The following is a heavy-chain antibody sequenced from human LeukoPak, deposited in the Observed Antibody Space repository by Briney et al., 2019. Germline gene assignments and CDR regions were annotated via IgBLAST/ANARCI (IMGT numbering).Heavy chain of an antibody. V-gene: IGHV4-59*01. CDR1: GGSISSYY. CDR3: ARGPYGSDY. CDR2: IYYSGST. Sequence: PSETLSLTCTVSGGSISSYYWNWIRQPPGKGLEWIGYIYYSGSTNYSPSLKSRVTISVDTSKNQFSLKLSSVTAADTAVYYCARGPYGSDYWGREPWSPSPQ. D-gene: IGHD3-10*01. J-gene: IGHJ4*02.